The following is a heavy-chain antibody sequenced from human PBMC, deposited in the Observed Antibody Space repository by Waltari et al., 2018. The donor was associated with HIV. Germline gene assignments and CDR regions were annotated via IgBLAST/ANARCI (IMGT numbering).Heavy chain of an antibody. V-gene: IGHV1-18*01. CDR2: ISAYNGNT. Sequence: QVQLVQSGAEVKKPGASVKVSCKASGYTFTSYGISWVRQAPGQGLEWMGWISAYNGNTNYAQKLQGRVTMTTDTSTNTAYMELRSLRSDDTAVYYCASYSSGWPYYYGMDVWGQGTTVTVSS. J-gene: IGHJ6*02. D-gene: IGHD6-19*01. CDR1: GYTFTSYG. CDR3: ASYSSGWPYYYGMDV.